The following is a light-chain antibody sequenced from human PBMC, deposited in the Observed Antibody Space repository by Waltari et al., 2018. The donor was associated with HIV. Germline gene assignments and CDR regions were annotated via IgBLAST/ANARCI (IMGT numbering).Light chain of an antibody. J-gene: IGLJ1*01. Sequence: QSVLTQPPSVSGAPGQRVTISCHGSSTNIGAGYDVHWFQQLLGTTPKLLIYGNTNRPSGVPDRFSGSKSGTSASLAITGLQAEDEADYYCQSYDSGLSAYVFGTGTKVTVL. CDR2: GNT. CDR1: STNIGAGYD. CDR3: QSYDSGLSAYV. V-gene: IGLV1-40*01.